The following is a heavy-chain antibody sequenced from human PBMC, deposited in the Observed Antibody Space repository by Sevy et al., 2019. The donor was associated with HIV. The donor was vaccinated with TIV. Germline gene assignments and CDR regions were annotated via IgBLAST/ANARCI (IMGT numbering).Heavy chain of an antibody. CDR3: ARGGGQPDMASIY. CDR1: GFTFSDYW. Sequence: GGSLRLSCAASGFTFSDYWMHWIRQAPGKGLVWLSHLNFDGSTTNYADSVKGRFTISSDNAKNTLYLQMNSLTAEDTAVYYCARGGGQPDMASIYWGQGAMVTVSS. D-gene: IGHD5-18*01. J-gene: IGHJ4*02. CDR2: LNFDGSTT. V-gene: IGHV3-74*01.